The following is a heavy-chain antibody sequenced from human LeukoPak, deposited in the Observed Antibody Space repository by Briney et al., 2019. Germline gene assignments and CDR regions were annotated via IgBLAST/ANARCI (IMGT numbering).Heavy chain of an antibody. CDR2: ISRGSGSTR. J-gene: IGHJ4*02. D-gene: IGHD2-2*01. V-gene: IGHV3-11*01. CDR3: VRYAPVDH. Sequence: GGSLRLSCAASGFTFSDFYMSWFRQVPGKGLEAVAYISRGSGSTRYYTDSARGRFTISRDNDENAVYLQMNSLRTDDTAVYYCVRYAPVDHWGRGALVTVSS. CDR1: GFTFSDFY.